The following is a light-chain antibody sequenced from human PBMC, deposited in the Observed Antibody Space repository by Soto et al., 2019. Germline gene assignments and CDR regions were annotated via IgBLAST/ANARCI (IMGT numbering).Light chain of an antibody. Sequence: QSVVTQPASVSGSPGQSITISCTGTSSDVGGYNYVSWYQQHPGKAPKLMIYDVSNRPSGVSNRFSGSKSGNTASLTISGLQAEDEADYYCSSYTSRSTGVFGTGTKVTVL. J-gene: IGLJ1*01. V-gene: IGLV2-14*01. CDR3: SSYTSRSTGV. CDR2: DVS. CDR1: SSDVGGYNY.